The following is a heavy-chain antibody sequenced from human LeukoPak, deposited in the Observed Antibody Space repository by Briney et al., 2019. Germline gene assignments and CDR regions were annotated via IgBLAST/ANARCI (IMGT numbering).Heavy chain of an antibody. D-gene: IGHD6-13*01. V-gene: IGHV1-3*01. CDR2: INAGNGNI. CDR3: ARDNSWASAGCTNFDY. Sequence: ASVKVSCKTYGYTFTNYAIHWVRQAPGQRLECMGWINAGNGNITYSQAFQGRVAFTSDTSASTSYMELSSLRSEDTAVYYCARDNSWASAGCTNFDYWGQGTLVTVSS. J-gene: IGHJ4*02. CDR1: GYTFTNYA.